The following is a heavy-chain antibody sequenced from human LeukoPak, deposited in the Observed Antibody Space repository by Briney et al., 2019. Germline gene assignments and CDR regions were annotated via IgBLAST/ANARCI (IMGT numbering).Heavy chain of an antibody. J-gene: IGHJ4*02. CDR3: AREGGPYYYDSSGYPY. CDR2: IYYSGST. Sequence: PSETLSLTCTVSGGSISSGGYYWSWIRQHPGKGLEWIGYIYYSGSTYYNPSLKSRVTMSVDTSKNQFSLKLSSVTAADAAVYYCAREGGPYYYDSSGYPYWGQGTLVTVSS. CDR1: GGSISSGGYY. V-gene: IGHV4-31*03. D-gene: IGHD3-22*01.